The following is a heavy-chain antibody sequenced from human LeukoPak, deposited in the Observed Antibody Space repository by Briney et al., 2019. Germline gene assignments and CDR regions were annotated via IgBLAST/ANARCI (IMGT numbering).Heavy chain of an antibody. D-gene: IGHD6-13*01. J-gene: IGHJ4*02. CDR1: GFTFSSYA. CDR2: ISGNGGST. V-gene: IGHV3-23*01. CDR3: AKVGAAAGTTNYFDY. Sequence: QAGGSLRLSCAASGFTFSSYAMSWVRQAPGKGLEWVLAISGNGGSTNYADSVKGRFTISRDNSKNTLYLQMNSLRAEDTAVYYCAKVGAAAGTTNYFDYWGQGTLVTVSS.